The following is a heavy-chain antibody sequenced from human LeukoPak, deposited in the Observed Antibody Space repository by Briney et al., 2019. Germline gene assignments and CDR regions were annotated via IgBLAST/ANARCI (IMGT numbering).Heavy chain of an antibody. CDR2: ISYDGSNK. CDR3: AKTPLSIPYYFDY. Sequence: PGGSLRLSCAASGFTFSGSALHWVRQAPGKGLEGVAVISYDGSNKYYADSVKGRFTISRDNSKNTLYLQMNSLRAEDTAVYYCAKTPLSIPYYFDYWGQGTLVTVSS. V-gene: IGHV3-30*04. J-gene: IGHJ4*02. CDR1: GFTFSGSA. D-gene: IGHD3-3*01.